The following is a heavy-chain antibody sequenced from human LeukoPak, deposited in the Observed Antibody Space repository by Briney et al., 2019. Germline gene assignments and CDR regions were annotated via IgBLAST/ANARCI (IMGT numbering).Heavy chain of an antibody. V-gene: IGHV1-69*04. CDR1: GGTFSSYA. CDR3: AKDLSTAIVVVTFDY. D-gene: IGHD3-22*01. J-gene: IGHJ4*02. CDR2: IIPILGIA. Sequence: ASVKVSCKASGGTFSSYAISWVRQAPGQGLEWMGRIIPILGIANYAQKFQGRVTITADKSTSTAYMELSSLRSEDTAVYYCAKDLSTAIVVVTFDYWGQGTLVTVSS.